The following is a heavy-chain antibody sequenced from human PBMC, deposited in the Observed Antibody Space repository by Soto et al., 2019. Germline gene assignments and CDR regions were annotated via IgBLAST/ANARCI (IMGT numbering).Heavy chain of an antibody. V-gene: IGHV3-11*01. CDR1: GFTFSDYY. CDR3: AGDPDSHYNDSHAYSYP. D-gene: IGHD3-22*01. CDR2: ISSTGNTI. J-gene: IGHJ5*02. Sequence: GSLRLSCAASGFTFSDYYMSWIRQAPGKGLEWVSYISSTGNTIYYADSVKGRFTISRDNAKNSLYLQMNSLRSDDTAVYYCAGDPDSHYNDSHAYSYPWGQGTLVTVSS.